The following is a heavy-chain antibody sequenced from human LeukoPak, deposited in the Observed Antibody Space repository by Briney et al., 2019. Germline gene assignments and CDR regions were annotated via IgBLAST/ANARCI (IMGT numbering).Heavy chain of an antibody. CDR3: ARDGSSGYYYVGYYYYMDV. Sequence: ASVKVSCKASGYTFTSYYMHWVRQAPGQGLEWMGIINPSGGSTSYAQKFQGRVTMTRDMSTSTVYMELSSLRSEDTAVYYCARDGSSGYYYVGYYYYMDVWGKGTTVTVSS. CDR2: INPSGGST. V-gene: IGHV1-46*01. J-gene: IGHJ6*03. D-gene: IGHD3-22*01. CDR1: GYTFTSYY.